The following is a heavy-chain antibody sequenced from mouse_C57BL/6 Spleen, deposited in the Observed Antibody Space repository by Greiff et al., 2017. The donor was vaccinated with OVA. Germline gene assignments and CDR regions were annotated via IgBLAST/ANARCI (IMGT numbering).Heavy chain of an antibody. CDR1: GFSLTSYG. D-gene: IGHD2-1*01. CDR2: IWRGGST. J-gene: IGHJ4*01. Sequence: VKLVESGPGLVQPSQSLSITCTVSGFSLTSYGVHWVRQSPGKGLEWLGVIWRGGSTDYNAAFMSRLSITKDNSKSQVFFKMNSLQADDTAIYYCAKNRDLLEVMDYWGQGTSVTVSS. V-gene: IGHV2-5*01. CDR3: AKNRDLLEVMDY.